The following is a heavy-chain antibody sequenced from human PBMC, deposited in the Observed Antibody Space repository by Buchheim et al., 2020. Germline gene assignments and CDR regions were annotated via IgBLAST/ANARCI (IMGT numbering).Heavy chain of an antibody. Sequence: QVQLQESGPGLVKPSGTLSLTCAVSGGSISSSNWWSWVRQPPGKELEWIGEIYHSGRTNYNPSLQSRVTISVDKSKNQFSLKLSSVTAADTAVYYCARDPYYYDSSGYYHVFDYWGQGTL. CDR2: IYHSGRT. D-gene: IGHD3-22*01. V-gene: IGHV4-4*02. CDR3: ARDPYYYDSSGYYHVFDY. CDR1: GGSISSSNW. J-gene: IGHJ4*02.